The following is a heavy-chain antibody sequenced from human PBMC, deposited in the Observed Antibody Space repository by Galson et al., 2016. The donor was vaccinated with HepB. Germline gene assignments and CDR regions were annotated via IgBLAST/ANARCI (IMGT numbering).Heavy chain of an antibody. CDR2: ITRGGDAT. CDR3: GKHGGLDD. V-gene: IGHV3-23*01. D-gene: IGHD3-16*01. J-gene: IGHJ4*02. Sequence: SLRLSCAASGFSFSNSGMSWVRQAPGRGLEWVSGITRGGDATHYADFVKGRFTISRDNSKNTLYLYMNNLTAGDTAIYYCGKHGGLDDWGQGALVTVSS. CDR1: GFSFSNSG.